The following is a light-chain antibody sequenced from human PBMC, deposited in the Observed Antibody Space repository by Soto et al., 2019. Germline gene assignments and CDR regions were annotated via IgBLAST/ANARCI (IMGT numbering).Light chain of an antibody. CDR1: QSVRSTY. CDR3: QHYDTLS. V-gene: IGKV3-20*01. J-gene: IGKJ5*01. Sequence: EIVLTQSPGTLSLSPGERATLSCRASQSVRSTYLAWYQQKPGQAPRLLIYGASSRATGIPDRFTGSGSGTDFTLTIIRLEPEDFAVYYCQHYDTLSFGQGTRLEIK. CDR2: GAS.